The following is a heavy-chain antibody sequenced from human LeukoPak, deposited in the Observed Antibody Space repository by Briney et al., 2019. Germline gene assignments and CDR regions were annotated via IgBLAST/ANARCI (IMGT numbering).Heavy chain of an antibody. J-gene: IGHJ4*02. Sequence: GRSLRLSCAASGFTFCSCGMHWVRQAPGKGLEWVAVISDDGNNKYYADSVKGRFTISRDNSKNTLYLQMNSLRAEDTAVYYCAKEYPVTLGGTVCVDYWGQGTLVTVSS. V-gene: IGHV3-30*18. CDR2: ISDDGNNK. CDR1: GFTFCSCG. CDR3: AKEYPVTLGGTVCVDY. D-gene: IGHD6-19*01.